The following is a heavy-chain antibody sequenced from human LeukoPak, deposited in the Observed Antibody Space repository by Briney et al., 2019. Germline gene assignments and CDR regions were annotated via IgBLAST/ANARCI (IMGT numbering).Heavy chain of an antibody. D-gene: IGHD1-26*01. V-gene: IGHV3-53*04. J-gene: IGHJ3*02. Sequence: GGSLRLSCAASGFTVSSNYMSCVRQAPGKGLEWVSVIYSGGSTYYAASVKGRFTLSRHNSKNTLYLQMNSLRAEDTAVYYCARDSGSYPDAFDIWGQGTMVTVSS. CDR3: ARDSGSYPDAFDI. CDR2: IYSGGST. CDR1: GFTVSSNY.